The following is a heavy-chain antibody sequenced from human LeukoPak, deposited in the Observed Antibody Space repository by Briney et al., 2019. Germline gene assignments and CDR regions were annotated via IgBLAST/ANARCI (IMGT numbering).Heavy chain of an antibody. CDR2: IKEDGSEK. J-gene: IGHJ4*02. V-gene: IGHV3-7*01. Sequence: GGSLRLSCAASGFTFSNYWMSWVRQAPGKGQEWVANIKEDGSEKYYVDSVKGRFTISRDNAKNSLSLQVNSLSAEDTAVYYCARSRSGYYEDYWGQGTLVTVSS. CDR1: GFTFSNYW. CDR3: ARSRSGYYEDY. D-gene: IGHD3-22*01.